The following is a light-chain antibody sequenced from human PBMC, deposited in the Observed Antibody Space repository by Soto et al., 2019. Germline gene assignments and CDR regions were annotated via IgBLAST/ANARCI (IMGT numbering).Light chain of an antibody. CDR2: DAS. V-gene: IGKV1-5*01. J-gene: IGKJ1*01. Sequence: DIQMTQSPSTLSASVGDRVTITCRASQSISSWLAWYQQKPGKAPKLLIYDASGLESGVPSRFSGSGSGTDFTLTISRLEPEDFAVYYCQQYGSSGTFGQGTKVEIK. CDR3: QQYGSSGT. CDR1: QSISSW.